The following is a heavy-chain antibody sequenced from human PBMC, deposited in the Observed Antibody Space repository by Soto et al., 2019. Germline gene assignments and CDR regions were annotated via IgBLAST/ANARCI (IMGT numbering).Heavy chain of an antibody. CDR3: ARQRDRDRNRPFHP. V-gene: IGHV4-30-4*01. CDR2: IYHTGHT. Sequence: PXETLSLTCAVSGDSINSGDFFWSWIRQPPGGGLEWIGSIYHTGHTYYTPSLKSRVAIRVDTTRNQFYLKMLSVTAADTAMYFCARQRDRDRNRPFHPWGQGTLVTVSS. J-gene: IGHJ1*01. CDR1: GDSINSGDFF. D-gene: IGHD1-1*01.